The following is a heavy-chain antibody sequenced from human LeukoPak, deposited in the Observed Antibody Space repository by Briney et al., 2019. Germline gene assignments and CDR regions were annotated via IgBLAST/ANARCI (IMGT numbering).Heavy chain of an antibody. CDR2: IYSGGTT. D-gene: IGHD1-14*01. Sequence: PGGFLRLSCAASGFTVSTNYMSWVRQAPGKGLEWVSLIYSGGTTYYADSVKGRFTISRDSSKNKLYLQMNSLRAEDTAVYYCARDRGHTTDYWGQGTLVTVSS. J-gene: IGHJ4*02. CDR3: ARDRGHTTDY. CDR1: GFTVSTNY. V-gene: IGHV3-53*01.